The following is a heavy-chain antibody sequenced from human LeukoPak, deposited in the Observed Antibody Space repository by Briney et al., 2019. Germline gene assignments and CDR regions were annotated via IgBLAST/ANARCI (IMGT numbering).Heavy chain of an antibody. J-gene: IGHJ5*02. CDR1: GYSFTSYW. Sequence: GESLKISCKGSGYSFTSYWIGWARQMPGKGLEWMGIIYPCDSDTRYSPSFQGQVTISADKSISTAYLQWSSLKASDTAIYYCARHRGGYCSSTTCYGNWFDPWGQGTLVTVSS. CDR2: IYPCDSDT. V-gene: IGHV5-51*01. CDR3: ARHRGGYCSSTTCYGNWFDP. D-gene: IGHD2-2*01.